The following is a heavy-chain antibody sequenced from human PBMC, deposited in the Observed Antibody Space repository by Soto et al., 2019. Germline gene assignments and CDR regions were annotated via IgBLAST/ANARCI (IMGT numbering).Heavy chain of an antibody. CDR3: ARELLEDYDILTGYRGWFDP. Sequence: SETLSLTCTVSGGSVSSGSYYWSWIRQPPGKGLEWIGYIYCSGSTNYNPSLKSRVTISVDTSKNQFSLKLSSVTAADTAVYYCARELLEDYDILTGYRGWFDPWGQGTLVTVSS. J-gene: IGHJ5*02. CDR2: IYCSGST. V-gene: IGHV4-61*01. CDR1: GGSVSSGSYY. D-gene: IGHD3-9*01.